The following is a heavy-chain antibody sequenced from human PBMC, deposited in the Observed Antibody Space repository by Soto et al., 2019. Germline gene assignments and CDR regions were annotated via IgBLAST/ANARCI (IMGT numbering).Heavy chain of an antibody. Sequence: QVQLQESGPGLVKPSETLSLTCTVSGGSISSYYWSWIRQPPGKGLEWIGYIYYSGSTNYNPSLKSRVTRSVDTSKNQFPLKLSSVTAADTAVYYCASSPGFSAEGWYFDLWGRGTLVTVSS. CDR2: IYYSGST. CDR3: ASSPGFSAEGWYFDL. J-gene: IGHJ2*01. V-gene: IGHV4-59*01. D-gene: IGHD3-3*01. CDR1: GGSISSYY.